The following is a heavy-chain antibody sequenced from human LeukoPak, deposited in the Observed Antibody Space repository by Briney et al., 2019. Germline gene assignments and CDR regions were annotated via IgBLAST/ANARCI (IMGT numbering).Heavy chain of an antibody. CDR1: GFTFSGSA. V-gene: IGHV3-73*01. D-gene: IGHD1-26*01. J-gene: IGHJ4*02. CDR3: TPRGIVGAPFDY. Sequence: GGSLRLSCAASGFTFSGSAMHWVRQASGKGLEWVGRIRSKANSYATAYAASVKGRFTISRDDSKNTAYLQMNSLKTGDTAVYYCTPRGIVGAPFDYWGQGTLVTVSS. CDR2: IRSKANSYAT.